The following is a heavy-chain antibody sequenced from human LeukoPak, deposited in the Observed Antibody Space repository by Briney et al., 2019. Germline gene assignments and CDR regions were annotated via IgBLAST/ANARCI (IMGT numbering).Heavy chain of an antibody. V-gene: IGHV4-31*03. D-gene: IGHD2/OR15-2a*01. CDR3: ARRKWGSFSESSNWFDP. CDR2: IYYSGST. J-gene: IGHJ5*02. CDR1: GGSISSGGYY. Sequence: SQTLSLTCTVSGGSISSGGYYWSWIRQHPGKGLEWIGYIYYSGSTYYNPSLKSRVTISVDTSKNQFSLKLSSVTAADTAVYYCARRKWGSFSESSNWFDPWGQGTLVTVS.